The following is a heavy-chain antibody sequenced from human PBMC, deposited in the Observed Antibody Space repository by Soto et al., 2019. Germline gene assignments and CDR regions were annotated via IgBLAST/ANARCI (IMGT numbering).Heavy chain of an antibody. CDR1: GFTFSSYA. CDR3: ARIDCTGNNCKPYYHYGMDV. CDR2: ISYDGSNK. J-gene: IGHJ6*02. V-gene: IGHV3-30-3*01. D-gene: IGHD2-8*02. Sequence: GGSLRLSCAASGFTFSSYAMHWVRQAPGKGLEWVAVISYDGSNKYYADSVKGRFTISRDNSKNTLYLQMNSLRDEDTAVYYCARIDCTGNNCKPYYHYGMDVWGQGTTVTVSS.